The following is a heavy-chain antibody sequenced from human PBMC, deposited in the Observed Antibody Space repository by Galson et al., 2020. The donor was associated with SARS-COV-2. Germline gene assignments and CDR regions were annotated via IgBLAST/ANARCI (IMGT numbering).Heavy chain of an antibody. V-gene: IGHV5-51*01. J-gene: IGHJ4*02. CDR3: AGQRGIWFGELYGDY. CDR1: GYSFTSYW. D-gene: IGHD3-10*01. Sequence: GESLKISCKGSGYSFTSYWIGLVRQMPWKGLELMGIIYPGDSDTRYSPSFQGQVTISADKSISTAYLQWSSLKASDTAMYYCAGQRGIWFGELYGDYWGQGTLVTVSS. CDR2: IYPGDSDT.